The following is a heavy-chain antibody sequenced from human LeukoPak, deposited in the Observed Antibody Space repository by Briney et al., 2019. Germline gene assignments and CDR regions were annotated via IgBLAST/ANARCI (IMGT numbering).Heavy chain of an antibody. Sequence: SQTLSLTCTVSGGSISSGSYYWSWIRQPAGKGLEWIGLIYTSGSTNYNPSLKSRVTISVDTSKNQFSLRLTSVTAADTAVYFCARDYSTPSYYYYYMDVWGKGTTVTVSS. J-gene: IGHJ6*03. CDR2: IYTSGST. V-gene: IGHV4-61*02. D-gene: IGHD6-6*01. CDR1: GGSISSGSYY. CDR3: ARDYSTPSYYYYYMDV.